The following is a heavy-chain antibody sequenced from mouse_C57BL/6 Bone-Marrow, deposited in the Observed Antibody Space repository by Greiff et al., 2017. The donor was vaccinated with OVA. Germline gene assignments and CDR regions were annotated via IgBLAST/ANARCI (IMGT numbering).Heavy chain of an antibody. D-gene: IGHD3-2*02. CDR3: ASGQLRLRGFAY. J-gene: IGHJ3*01. CDR1: GYTFTSYG. Sequence: VQLQQSGAELARPGASVKLSCKASGYTFTSYGISWVKQRTGQGLEWIGEIYPRSGNTYYNEKFKGKATLTADKSSSTAYMQLSSLTSEDSAVYYCASGQLRLRGFAYWGQGTLVTVSA. V-gene: IGHV1-81*01. CDR2: IYPRSGNT.